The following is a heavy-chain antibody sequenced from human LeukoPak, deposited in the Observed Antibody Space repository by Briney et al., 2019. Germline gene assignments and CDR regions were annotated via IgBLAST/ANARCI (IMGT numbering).Heavy chain of an antibody. V-gene: IGHV3-7*04. Sequence: GGSLRLSCATSGFTFTTYWKSWVRQASGKGLEWVATLNHYGGDKYYVDSVKGRFTISRDNAKSSLYLQMNSLRAEDTAVYYCVRGDFDFWGQGTLVTVSS. CDR1: GFTFTTYW. CDR2: LNHYGGDK. CDR3: VRGDFDF. J-gene: IGHJ4*02.